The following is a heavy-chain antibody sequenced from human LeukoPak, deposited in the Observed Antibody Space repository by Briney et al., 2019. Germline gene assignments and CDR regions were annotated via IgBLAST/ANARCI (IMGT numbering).Heavy chain of an antibody. J-gene: IGHJ6*02. Sequence: GASVKVSCKASGYSFTNYDITWVRQATGQGLEWMGWMNPNTGMTGFAGKFQGRVTMTRNSSTSSTAYMELRSLRSEDTAVYFCARRGRASGRYSYGMDVWGQGTTVTVSS. D-gene: IGHD3-10*01. CDR3: ARRGRASGRYSYGMDV. CDR2: MNPNTGMT. V-gene: IGHV1-8*01. CDR1: GYSFTNYD.